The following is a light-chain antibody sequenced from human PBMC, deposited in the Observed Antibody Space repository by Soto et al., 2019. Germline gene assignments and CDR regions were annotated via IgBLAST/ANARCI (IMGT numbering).Light chain of an antibody. CDR3: QQYENLPT. CDR1: QNINNY. CDR2: DAS. Sequence: DIHMTQSPSSLSASVGDIVTITCQASQNINNYLNWYQQKPGRAPKLLIYDASNLEAGVPSRFRGSGSGTDFTFTISRLQPEDIATYYCQQYENLPTVGPGTRLEIK. J-gene: IGKJ5*01. V-gene: IGKV1-33*01.